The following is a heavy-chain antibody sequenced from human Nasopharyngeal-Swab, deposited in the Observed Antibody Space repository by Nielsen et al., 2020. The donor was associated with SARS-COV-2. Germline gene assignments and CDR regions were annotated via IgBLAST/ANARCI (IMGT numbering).Heavy chain of an antibody. CDR2: MSYDGSNK. J-gene: IGHJ3*02. CDR3: ARARPRLSRSIAAAGLDTFDI. V-gene: IGHV3-30-3*01. Sequence: GGSLRLSCAASGFTFSSYAMHWVRQAPGKGLEWVAFMSYDGSNKYYADSVKGRLTISRDNSNNTLYLQMSSLRPEDTAVYFCARARPRLSRSIAAAGLDTFDIWGQGTMVTVSS. CDR1: GFTFSSYA. D-gene: IGHD6-13*01.